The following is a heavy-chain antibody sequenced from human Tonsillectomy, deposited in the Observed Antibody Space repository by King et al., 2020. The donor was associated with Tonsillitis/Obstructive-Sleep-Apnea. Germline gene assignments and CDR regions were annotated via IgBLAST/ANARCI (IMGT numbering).Heavy chain of an antibody. CDR1: GFTFSNAW. CDR2: IKSKTDGGTT. V-gene: IGHV3-15*01. J-gene: IGHJ6*03. Sequence: VQLVESGGGLVKPGGSLRLSCAASGFTFSNAWMSWVRQAPGKGLEWVGRIKSKTDGGTTDYAAPVKGRFTISRDDSKHTLSLQMNSLKTEDTAVYYCTSDGRSAYMDVWGKGTTVTVSS. D-gene: IGHD6-6*01. CDR3: TSDGRSAYMDV.